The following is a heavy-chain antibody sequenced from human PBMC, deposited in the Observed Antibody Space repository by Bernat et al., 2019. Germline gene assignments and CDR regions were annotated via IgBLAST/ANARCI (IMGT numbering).Heavy chain of an antibody. Sequence: VQLVESGGGLVQPGGSLRLSCVASGFTFSSYGMHWVRQAPGKGLEWVAVISYDGSNKYYADSVKGRFTISRDNSKNTLYLQMNSLRAEDTAVYYCAKDPRGYSSGWYGEFDYWGQGTLVTVSS. J-gene: IGHJ4*02. CDR1: GFTFSSYG. V-gene: IGHV3-30*18. CDR3: AKDPRGYSSGWYGEFDY. D-gene: IGHD6-19*01. CDR2: ISYDGSNK.